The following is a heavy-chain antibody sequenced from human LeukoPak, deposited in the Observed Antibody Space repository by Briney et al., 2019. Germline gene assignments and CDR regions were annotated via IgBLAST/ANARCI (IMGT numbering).Heavy chain of an antibody. J-gene: IGHJ6*03. Sequence: GGSLRLSCAASGFTFRNYAMHWVRQAPGKGLEYVSAISSDGGSTYYANSVKGRSIISRDNSKNTLYLQMGSLRAEDVAVYYCARDMTYCSGATCYTYYYYYMDVWGKGTTVTVSS. CDR1: GFTFRNYA. D-gene: IGHD2-15*01. CDR3: ARDMTYCSGATCYTYYYYYMDV. V-gene: IGHV3-64*01. CDR2: ISSDGGST.